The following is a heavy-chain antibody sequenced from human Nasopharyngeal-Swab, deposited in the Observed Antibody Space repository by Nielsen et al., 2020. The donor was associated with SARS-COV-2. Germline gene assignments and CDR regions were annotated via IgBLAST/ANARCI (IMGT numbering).Heavy chain of an antibody. V-gene: IGHV4-39*01. CDR1: GDSISNNNYY. J-gene: IGHJ4*02. CDR3: ARRDRYYDFWMD. D-gene: IGHD3-3*01. Sequence: SETLSLTCTISGDSISNNNYYWGWIRQPPGKGLEWIGMIYYSGTTYDNPSLKSPVTISVDTSETPFSLKPNSVPAADTAVYYCARRDRYYDFWMDWGQGTLVTVSS. CDR2: IYYSGTT.